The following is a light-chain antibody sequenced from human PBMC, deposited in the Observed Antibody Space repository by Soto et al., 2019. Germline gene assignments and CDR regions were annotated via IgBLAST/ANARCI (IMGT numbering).Light chain of an antibody. V-gene: IGLV1-51*01. J-gene: IGLJ2*01. CDR1: SSNIGNNY. CDR2: DNN. CDR3: GTWDSSLSAVV. Sequence: QAVLTQPPSVSAAPGQKVTISCSGSSSNIGNNYVSWYQQLPGTAPKLLISDNNKRHSGIPDRFSGSKSGTSATLGITGLQTGDEADYYCGTWDSSLSAVVFGGGTKLTVL.